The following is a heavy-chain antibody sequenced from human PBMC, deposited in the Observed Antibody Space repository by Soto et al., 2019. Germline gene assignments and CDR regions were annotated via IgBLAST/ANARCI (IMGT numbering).Heavy chain of an antibody. Sequence: APVKVSCKASGYTFTTHAMPWVRQAPGESLEWMGWINGGTGQTNHSQRLTGRVTITRDTSASTAYMELSSLRSEDTPVDYDAREKRMEENYYYYGLDIWGQGTKVTVSS. CDR3: AREKRMEENYYYYGLDI. D-gene: IGHD1-1*01. CDR1: GYTFTTHA. CDR2: INGGTGQT. V-gene: IGHV1-3*01. J-gene: IGHJ6*02.